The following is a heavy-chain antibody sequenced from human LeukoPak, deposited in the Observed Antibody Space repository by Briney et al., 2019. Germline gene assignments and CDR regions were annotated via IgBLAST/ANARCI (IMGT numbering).Heavy chain of an antibody. CDR3: ARVTYSGSHALDDY. D-gene: IGHD1-26*01. V-gene: IGHV1-8*01. J-gene: IGHJ4*02. CDR1: GYTFTSYD. CDR2: MNPNSGNT. Sequence: ASVKVSCKASGYTFTSYDINWVRQATGQGLEWMGWMNPNSGNTGYAQKFQGRVTITRNTSISTAYMELSSLRSEDTAVYYCARVTYSGSHALDDYWGQGTLVTVSS.